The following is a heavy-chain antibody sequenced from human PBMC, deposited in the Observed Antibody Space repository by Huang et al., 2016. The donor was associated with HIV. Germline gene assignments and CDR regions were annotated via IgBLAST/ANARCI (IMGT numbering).Heavy chain of an antibody. CDR2: INPSEST. Sequence: QVQLQQWGAGLLRPSETLSLTCAVYGGSFSGYYGTWIRQPPWKGLEWIGEINPSESTNYNPSLKSRVTISVDTSRNQFSLTLTSVTAADTAVYYCARGQGGYYYYYMDVWGKGTTVTVSS. CDR1: GGSFSGYY. J-gene: IGHJ6*03. V-gene: IGHV4-34*01. CDR3: ARGQGGYYYYYMDV.